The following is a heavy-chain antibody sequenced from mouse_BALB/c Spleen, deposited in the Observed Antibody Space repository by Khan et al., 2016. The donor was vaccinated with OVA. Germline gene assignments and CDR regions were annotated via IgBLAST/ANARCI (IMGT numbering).Heavy chain of an antibody. CDR3: VNHGSISAWFTY. V-gene: IGHV1-7*01. D-gene: IGHD1-1*01. J-gene: IGHJ3*01. Sequence: QVQLHQSGAELAKPGASVKMSCKASGYTFTNYWMHWVKQRPGQGLEWIGYINPSTDYTEYNQKFKDKTSLTADKSYSTAYLQLNSLTSEDSALYYFVNHGSISAWFTYWGQGTLVTVSA. CDR2: INPSTDYT. CDR1: GYTFTNYW.